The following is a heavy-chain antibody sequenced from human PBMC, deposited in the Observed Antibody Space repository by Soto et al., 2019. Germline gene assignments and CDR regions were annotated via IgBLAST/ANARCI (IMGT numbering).Heavy chain of an antibody. CDR2: IYPVDSDT. Sequence: AVESLKISCNGSGYNFANYWIAWVRQMPWKGLEWMGIIYPVDSDTRYSPSFQGQVTISADKSLRTAYLQWTSLKASDTALYYCARTRSFTLGFYYDGMDVWGQGTTVTVSS. V-gene: IGHV5-51*01. CDR1: GYNFANYW. D-gene: IGHD6-6*01. CDR3: ARTRSFTLGFYYDGMDV. J-gene: IGHJ6*02.